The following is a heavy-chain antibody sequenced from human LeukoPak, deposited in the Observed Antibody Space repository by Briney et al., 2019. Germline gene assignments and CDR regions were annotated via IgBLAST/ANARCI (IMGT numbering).Heavy chain of an antibody. CDR2: ISWNSGSI. D-gene: IGHD6-13*01. J-gene: IGHJ4*02. V-gene: IGHV3-9*01. CDR3: AKVLYSSSWYLSSPLDY. CDR1: GFTFDDYA. Sequence: GGSLRLSCTASGFTFDDYAMHWVRQAPGKGLEWVSGISWNSGSIGYADSVKGRFTISRDNAKNSLYLQMNSLRAEDTALYYCAKVLYSSSWYLSSPLDYWGQGTLVTVSS.